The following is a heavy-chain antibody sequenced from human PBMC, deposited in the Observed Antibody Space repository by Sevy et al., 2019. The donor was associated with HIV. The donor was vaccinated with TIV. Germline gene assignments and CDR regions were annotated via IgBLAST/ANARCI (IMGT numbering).Heavy chain of an antibody. J-gene: IGHJ6*02. D-gene: IGHD3-3*01. Sequence: GGSLRLSCAGSGFTFGTYAMTWVRQAPGKGLQWVSVISDRGRSTYYADSVQGRVTISRDNSKNTMHLHMNSLRVEDTATYYCARRPDFGVIIPTVVLDVWGQGTTVTVSS. CDR1: GFTFGTYA. V-gene: IGHV3-23*01. CDR2: ISDRGRST. CDR3: ARRPDFGVIIPTVVLDV.